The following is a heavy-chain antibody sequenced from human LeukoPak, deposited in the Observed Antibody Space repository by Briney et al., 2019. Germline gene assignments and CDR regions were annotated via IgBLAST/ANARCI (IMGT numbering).Heavy chain of an antibody. J-gene: IGHJ4*02. CDR1: GFTFSSYW. CDR3: ARIGSGWSIDY. D-gene: IGHD6-19*01. V-gene: IGHV3-33*08. Sequence: QPGGSLRLSCAASGFTFSSYWMHWVRQAPGKGLEWVAGIRFDGSDKYYADSVKGRFTISRDNSKNTLYLQMNSLRAEDTAVYYCARIGSGWSIDYWGQGTLVTVSS. CDR2: IRFDGSDK.